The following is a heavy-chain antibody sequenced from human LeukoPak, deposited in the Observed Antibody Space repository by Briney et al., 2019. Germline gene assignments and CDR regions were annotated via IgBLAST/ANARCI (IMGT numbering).Heavy chain of an antibody. Sequence: PGGSLRLSCAASGFTFSSYSMNWVRQAPGKGLEWVSSISTSSRQIFYADSVKGRFTISRDNAKNSLDLQMHNLGAEDTAFYYCARGSPGLRPFDYWGQGALVIVSS. J-gene: IGHJ4*02. CDR1: GFTFSSYS. D-gene: IGHD4-17*01. V-gene: IGHV3-21*04. CDR2: ISTSSRQI. CDR3: ARGSPGLRPFDY.